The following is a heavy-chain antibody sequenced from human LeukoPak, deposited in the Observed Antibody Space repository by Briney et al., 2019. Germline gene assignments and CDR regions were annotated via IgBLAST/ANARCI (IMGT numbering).Heavy chain of an antibody. V-gene: IGHV3-48*03. CDR2: ISSTVSPI. CDR3: ASYRFDPSGYYSDS. J-gene: IGHJ4*02. CDR1: GFTFSPYE. Sequence: PGGALRLSCAASASGFTFSPYEMNWVRQAPGKGLEWVSYISSTVSPIYYADSVKGRFTISRDNVKNSLYLQMNSLRVEETAVYYCASYRFDPSGYYSDSWGQGTLVTVSS. D-gene: IGHD3-22*01.